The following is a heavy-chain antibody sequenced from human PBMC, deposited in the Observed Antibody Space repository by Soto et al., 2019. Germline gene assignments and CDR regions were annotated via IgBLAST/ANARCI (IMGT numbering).Heavy chain of an antibody. CDR3: ARLNIVVVPAAQYYFDY. D-gene: IGHD2-2*01. V-gene: IGHV1-18*01. J-gene: IGHJ4*02. CDR2: ISAYNGNT. Sequence: ASVKLSCKASGYTLTSYGISWLRQAPGQGLEWMGWISAYNGNTNYAQKLQGRVTMTTDTSTSTAYMELRSLRSDDTAVYYCARLNIVVVPAAQYYFDYWGQGTLVTVSS. CDR1: GYTLTSYG.